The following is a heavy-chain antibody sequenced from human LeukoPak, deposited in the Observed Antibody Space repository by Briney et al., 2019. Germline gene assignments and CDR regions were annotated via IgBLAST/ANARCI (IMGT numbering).Heavy chain of an antibody. V-gene: IGHV3-23*01. CDR1: GFTFSSYA. CDR2: ISGSGGST. Sequence: GGSLRLSCAASGFTFSSYAMSWVRQAPGKGLEWVSAISGSGGSTYYADSVKGRFTISRDNSKNTLYLQMNSLRAEDTAVYYCAKYGGYAWVRPSSEFDYWGQGTLVTVSS. J-gene: IGHJ4*02. D-gene: IGHD5-12*01. CDR3: AKYGGYAWVRPSSEFDY.